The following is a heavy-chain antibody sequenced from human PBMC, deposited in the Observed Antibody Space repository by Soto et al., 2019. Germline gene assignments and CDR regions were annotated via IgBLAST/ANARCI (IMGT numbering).Heavy chain of an antibody. D-gene: IGHD5-18*01. CDR1: GFTFSSYG. J-gene: IGHJ4*02. V-gene: IGHV3-30*18. CDR2: ISYDGSNK. Sequence: PGGSLRLSCAASGFTFSSYGMHWVRQAPGKGLEWVAVISYDGSNKYYADSVKGRFTISRDNSKNTLYLQMNSLRAEDTAVYYCAKSSKWITAMVDGWGQGTLVTVSS. CDR3: AKSSKWITAMVDG.